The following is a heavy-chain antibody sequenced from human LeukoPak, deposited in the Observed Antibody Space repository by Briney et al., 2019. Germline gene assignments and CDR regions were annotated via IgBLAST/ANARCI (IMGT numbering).Heavy chain of an antibody. J-gene: IGHJ4*02. CDR3: ARPKYSSSWYVDAVDY. CDR2: IYYSGST. V-gene: IGHV4-39*01. CDR1: GGSISSGSYY. D-gene: IGHD6-13*01. Sequence: SETLSLTCTVSGGSISSGSYYWGWIRQPPGKGLEWIGSIYYSGSTYYNPSLKSRVTISVDTSKNQFSLKLSSVTAADTAVYYCARPKYSSSWYVDAVDYWGQGTLVTVSS.